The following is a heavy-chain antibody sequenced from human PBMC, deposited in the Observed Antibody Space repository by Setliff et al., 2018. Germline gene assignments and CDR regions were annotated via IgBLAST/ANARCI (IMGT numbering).Heavy chain of an antibody. D-gene: IGHD3-10*01. CDR1: GYTFNNYG. CDR3: ARVESMVRGKNILRHFDY. V-gene: IGHV1-18*01. J-gene: IGHJ4*02. CDR2: VTIYNGNT. Sequence: ASVKVSCKASGYTFNNYGVAWVRQAPGQGLDWMGWVTIYNGNTKYAQNLQGRLTLSTDRSTNTVYMELGSLTTDDTAIYYCARVESMVRGKNILRHFDYWGQGTQVTGSS.